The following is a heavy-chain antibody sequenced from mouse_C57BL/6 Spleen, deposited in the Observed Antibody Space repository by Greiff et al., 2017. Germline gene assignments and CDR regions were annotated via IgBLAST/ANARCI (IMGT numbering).Heavy chain of an antibody. V-gene: IGHV1-52*01. CDR1: GYTFTSYW. CDR3: ARSSGSSCPGFAY. J-gene: IGHJ3*01. CDR2: IDPSDSDT. D-gene: IGHD1-1*01. Sequence: QVQLQQPVAELVRPGSSVKLSCKASGYTFTSYWMHWVKQRPIQGLEWIGNIDPSDSDTHYNQKFQDKATLTVDKSSSTAYMQLSSLTSEDSAVYYCARSSGSSCPGFAYWGQGTLVTVSA.